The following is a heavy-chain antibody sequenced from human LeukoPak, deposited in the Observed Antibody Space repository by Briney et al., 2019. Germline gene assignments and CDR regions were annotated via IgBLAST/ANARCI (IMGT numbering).Heavy chain of an antibody. V-gene: IGHV3-15*01. CDR1: GFTSSDAW. D-gene: IGHD7-27*01. CDR3: ATEFWGSYNY. J-gene: IGHJ4*02. CDR2: IKSKTDGGTT. Sequence: PGGSLRLSCAASGFTSSDAWMSWVRQAPGKGLEWVGHIKSKTDGGTTDYAAPAKGRFTITRDDSKNTLYLQMDSLKTEDTAVYYCATEFWGSYNYWGQGTLVTVSS.